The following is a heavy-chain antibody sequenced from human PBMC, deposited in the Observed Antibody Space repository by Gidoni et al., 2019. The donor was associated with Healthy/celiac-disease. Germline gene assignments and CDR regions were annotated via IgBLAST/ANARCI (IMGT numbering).Heavy chain of an antibody. V-gene: IGHV2-70*15. CDR2: IDWDDDK. CDR3: ARTPGSIAAADPPYYYYYMDV. J-gene: IGHJ6*03. CDR1: GFSLSTSGMC. D-gene: IGHD6-13*01. Sequence: QVTLRESGPALVKPTQTLTLTCTFSGFSLSTSGMCVSWIRQPPGKALEWLARIDWDDDKYYSTSLKTRLTISKDTSKNQVVLTMTNMDPVDTATYYCARTPGSIAAADPPYYYYYMDVWGKGTTVTVSS.